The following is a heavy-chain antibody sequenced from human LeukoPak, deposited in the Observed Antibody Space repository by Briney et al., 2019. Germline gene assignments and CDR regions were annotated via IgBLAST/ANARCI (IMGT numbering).Heavy chain of an antibody. V-gene: IGHV3-21*01. J-gene: IGHJ4*02. CDR3: ARALGDDFWSGYSDS. D-gene: IGHD3-3*01. CDR2: TISNNNYK. CDR1: GFTFSNYN. Sequence: PGGSLRLSCAASGFTFSNYNMNWVRQAPGKGLEWVSSTISNNNYKYYADSVKGRFTISRDNAKNSLYLQMDSLRAEDTAVYYCARALGDDFWSGYSDSWGQGTLVTVSS.